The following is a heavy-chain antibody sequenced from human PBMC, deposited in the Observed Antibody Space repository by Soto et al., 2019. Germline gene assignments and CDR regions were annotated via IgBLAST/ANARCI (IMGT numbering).Heavy chain of an antibody. Sequence: GGSLRLSCTASGFTFGDYAMSWVRQAPGKGLEWVGFIRSKAYGGTTEYAASVKGRFTISRDDSKSIAYLQMNSLKTEDTAVYYCTRMGCSGGSCYSGGYWGQGTLVTVSS. CDR2: IRSKAYGGTT. CDR3: TRMGCSGGSCYSGGY. J-gene: IGHJ4*02. CDR1: GFTFGDYA. V-gene: IGHV3-49*04. D-gene: IGHD2-15*01.